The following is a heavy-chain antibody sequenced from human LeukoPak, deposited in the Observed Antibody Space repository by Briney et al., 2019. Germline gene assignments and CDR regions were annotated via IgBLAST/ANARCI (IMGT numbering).Heavy chain of an antibody. Sequence: GGSLRLSCVASGFTFTKCAMSWIRQTPGKGLEWVAIITATGDTAYYADSVKGRFTISRDNSRNTVYMQMDSLRAEDTAIYYCAGDRNSDWYSPLDYWGQGSQVTVSP. CDR1: GFTFTKCA. V-gene: IGHV3-23*01. CDR3: AGDRNSDWYSPLDY. D-gene: IGHD6-19*01. J-gene: IGHJ4*02. CDR2: ITATGDTA.